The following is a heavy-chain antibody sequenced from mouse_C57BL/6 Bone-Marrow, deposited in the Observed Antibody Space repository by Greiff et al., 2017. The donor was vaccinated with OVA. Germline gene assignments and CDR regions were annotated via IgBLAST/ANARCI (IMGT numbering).Heavy chain of an antibody. V-gene: IGHV5-6*01. CDR2: ISSGGSYT. CDR1: GFTFSSYG. J-gene: IGHJ4*01. Sequence: EVQRVESGGDLVKPGGSLKLSCAASGFTFSSYGMSWVRQTPDKRLEWVATISSGGSYTYYPDSVKGRFTISRDNAKHTLYLQMSSLKSEDTAMYYCARHAVFHYSMDHWGQGTSVTVPS. CDR3: ARHAVFHYSMDH.